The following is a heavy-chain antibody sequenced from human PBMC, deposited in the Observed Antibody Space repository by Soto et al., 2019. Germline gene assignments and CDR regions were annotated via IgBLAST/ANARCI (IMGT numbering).Heavy chain of an antibody. CDR3: AKSPYSGAAYYYYYGMDV. V-gene: IGHV3-30*18. J-gene: IGHJ6*02. Sequence: GGSLRLSCAASGFTFSSYGMHWVRQAPGKGLEWVAVISYDGSNKYYADSVKGRFTISRDNSKNTLYLQMNSLRAEDTAVYYCAKSPYSGAAYYYYYGMDVWGQGTTVTVSS. D-gene: IGHD1-26*01. CDR2: ISYDGSNK. CDR1: GFTFSSYG.